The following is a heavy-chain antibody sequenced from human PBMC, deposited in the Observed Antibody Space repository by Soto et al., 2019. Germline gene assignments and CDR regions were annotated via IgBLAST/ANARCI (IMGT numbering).Heavy chain of an antibody. J-gene: IGHJ5*02. V-gene: IGHV1-18*04. CDR2: ISAYNGNT. Sequence: QVQLVQSGAEVKKPGASVKVSCKASGYTFTSYGISWVRQAPGPGLEWMGWISAYNGNTNYAQKLQGRVTMTTDTSTSTAYMELRSRRSDDTAVYYCARDNAGQRGYCSSTSCYTDWFDPWGQGTLVTVSS. D-gene: IGHD2-2*02. CDR3: ARDNAGQRGYCSSTSCYTDWFDP. CDR1: GYTFTSYG.